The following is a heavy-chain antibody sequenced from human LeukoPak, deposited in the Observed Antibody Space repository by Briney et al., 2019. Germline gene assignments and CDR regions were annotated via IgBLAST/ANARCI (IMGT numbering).Heavy chain of an antibody. CDR2: IYYSGST. CDR1: GGSISSYY. J-gene: IGHJ6*03. Sequence: SETLSLTCTVSGGSISSYYWSWIRQPPGKGLEWIGYIYYSGSTNYNPSLKSRVTISVDTSKNQFSLKLSSVTAADTAVYYCARGESYSSSWPPYYYYYHYMDVWGKGTTVTVSS. CDR3: ARGESYSSSWPPYYYYYHYMDV. D-gene: IGHD6-13*01. V-gene: IGHV4-59*01.